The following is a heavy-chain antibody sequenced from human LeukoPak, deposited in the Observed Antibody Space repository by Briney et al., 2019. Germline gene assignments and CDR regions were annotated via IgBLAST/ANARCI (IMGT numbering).Heavy chain of an antibody. CDR3: ARREVVDTVMVGDF. J-gene: IGHJ4*02. D-gene: IGHD5-18*01. Sequence: SETLSLTCAVYGGSFSGYFWSRLRQPPGEGLEWIGEIDHSGTSNYNPSPKSRATISVDTSKNQFSLKVNSVTAADTAVYYCARREVVDTVMVGDFWGQGSLVTVSS. CDR2: IDHSGTS. V-gene: IGHV4-34*01. CDR1: GGSFSGYF.